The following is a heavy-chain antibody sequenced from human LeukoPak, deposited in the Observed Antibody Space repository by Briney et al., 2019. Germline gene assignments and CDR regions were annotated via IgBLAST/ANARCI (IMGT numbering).Heavy chain of an antibody. V-gene: IGHV4-59*08. CDR2: IHISGKT. Sequence: SETLSLTCTVFGASITDYYWSWIRQTPEMGLEYIGYIHISGKTYNNPSLKGRVTVSLDTSQNQFSLKLTSVTAADTAVYFCARHLGEGTYPMDRWGQGILVTVSS. CDR1: GASITDYY. CDR3: ARHLGEGTYPMDR. D-gene: IGHD1-26*01. J-gene: IGHJ5*02.